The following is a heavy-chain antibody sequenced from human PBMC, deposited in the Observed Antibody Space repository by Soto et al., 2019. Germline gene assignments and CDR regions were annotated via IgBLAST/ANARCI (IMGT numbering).Heavy chain of an antibody. J-gene: IGHJ4*02. CDR2: TSGSGGST. CDR3: ARACSGDSCYKDY. V-gene: IGHV3-23*01. Sequence: EVQLLESGGDLVQPGGSLRLSCAASGFTFRSNAMSWVRQAPGKGLEWVSATSGSGGSTFYADTVKGRFTISRDNSKNTLYLQMNTLRAEDTAVYYCARACSGDSCYKDYWGQGTLVTVSS. D-gene: IGHD2-15*01. CDR1: GFTFRSNA.